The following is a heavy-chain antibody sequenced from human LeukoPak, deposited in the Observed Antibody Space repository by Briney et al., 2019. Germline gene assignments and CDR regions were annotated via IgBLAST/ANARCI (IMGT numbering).Heavy chain of an antibody. Sequence: SETLSLTCTVSGGSISSGDYYWSWIRQPPGKGLEWIGYIYYSGSTYYNPSLKSRVTISVDTSKNQFSLKLSSVTAADTAVYYCAREEGYCGGGCYSPWFDPWGQGTLVTVSS. D-gene: IGHD2-21*02. J-gene: IGHJ5*02. V-gene: IGHV4-30-4*01. CDR2: IYYSGST. CDR1: GGSISSGDYY. CDR3: AREEGYCGGGCYSPWFDP.